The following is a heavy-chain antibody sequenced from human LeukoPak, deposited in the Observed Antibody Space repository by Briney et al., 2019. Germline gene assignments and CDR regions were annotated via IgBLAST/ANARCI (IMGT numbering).Heavy chain of an antibody. CDR1: GGSFSNYY. CDR3: ARSGSGYLRYYFDY. J-gene: IGHJ4*02. V-gene: IGHV4-34*01. Sequence: PSETLSLTCAVYGGSFSNYYWSWIRQPPGKGLEWIGEINHSGSTNYNPSLKSRVTISVDTSKNQFSLKLSSVTAADTAVYYCARSGSGYLRYYFDYWGQGTLVTVSS. CDR2: INHSGST. D-gene: IGHD5-12*01.